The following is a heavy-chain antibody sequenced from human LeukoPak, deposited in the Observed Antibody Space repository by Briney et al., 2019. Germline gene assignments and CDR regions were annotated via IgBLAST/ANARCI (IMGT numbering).Heavy chain of an antibody. CDR3: ARAGGYNTNALDS. CDR2: VYYSGST. V-gene: IGHV4-59*08. Sequence: SETLSLTCTVSGGAISTYYWTWIRQPPGKELEWIGYVYYSGSTNSNPSLNTRVTMSVDMSKNHFSLNLNSVTAADTAVYYCARAGGYNTNALDSWGPETLVTVSS. D-gene: IGHD2-8*01. J-gene: IGHJ4*02. CDR1: GGAISTYY.